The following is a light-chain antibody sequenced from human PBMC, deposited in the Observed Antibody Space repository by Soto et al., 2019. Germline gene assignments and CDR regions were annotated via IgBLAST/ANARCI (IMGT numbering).Light chain of an antibody. V-gene: IGKV3-20*01. Sequence: EIVLTQSPATLSLSPGERATLSCRASRSVSSYLAWYQQRPGQAPRLLIYGASSRATGIPDRFSGSGSGTDFTLTISRLEPEDFAVYYCQQYGSSPWTFGQGTKVDIK. CDR3: QQYGSSPWT. J-gene: IGKJ1*01. CDR1: RSVSSY. CDR2: GAS.